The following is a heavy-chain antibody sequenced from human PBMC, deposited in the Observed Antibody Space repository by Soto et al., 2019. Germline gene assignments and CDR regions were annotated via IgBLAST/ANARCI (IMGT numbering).Heavy chain of an antibody. D-gene: IGHD6-6*01. V-gene: IGHV3-48*02. CDR2: ISSSSSTI. CDR1: GFTFSSYS. J-gene: IGHJ2*01. CDR3: AREVSSSDWDFDL. Sequence: GESLKISCAASGFTFSSYSMNWVRQAPGKGLEWVSYISSSSSTIYYADSVKGRFTISRDNAKNSLYLQMNSLRDEDTAVYYCAREVSSSDWDFDLWGRGTLVTVSS.